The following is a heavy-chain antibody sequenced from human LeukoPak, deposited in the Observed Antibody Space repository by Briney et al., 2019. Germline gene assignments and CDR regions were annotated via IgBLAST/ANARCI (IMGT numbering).Heavy chain of an antibody. V-gene: IGHV4-59*08. CDR3: ARAYDTSCYYPEFDS. D-gene: IGHD3-22*01. CDR2: IYYSGTT. CDR1: GGSISDYY. Sequence: SETLSLTCTVSGGSISDYYWNWIRQPPGKGLEWIGYIYYSGTTNYNPSLKSRVTISFDTSKIQFSLKLSSVTAADTAVYYCARAYDTSCYYPEFDSWGQGALVTVSS. J-gene: IGHJ4*02.